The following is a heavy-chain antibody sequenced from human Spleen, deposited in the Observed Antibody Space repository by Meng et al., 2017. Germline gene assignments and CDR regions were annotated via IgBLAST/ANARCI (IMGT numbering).Heavy chain of an antibody. CDR1: GGTFSSYT. V-gene: IGHV1-69*04. CDR3: ARDAHDYGGMAYFDY. Sequence: SVKVSCKASGGTFSSYTISWVRQAPGQGLEWMGRIIPILGIANYAQKFQGRVTITADKSTSTAYMELSSLRSGDTAVYYCARDAHDYGGMAYFDYWGQGTLVTVSS. CDR2: IIPILGIA. D-gene: IGHD4-23*01. J-gene: IGHJ4*02.